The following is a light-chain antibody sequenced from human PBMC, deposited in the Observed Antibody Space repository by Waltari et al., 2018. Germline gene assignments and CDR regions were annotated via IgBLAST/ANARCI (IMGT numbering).Light chain of an antibody. CDR1: SSDGGGYNY. Sequence: QSALTQPPSASGSPGQSVTIPCTGTSSDGGGYNYVPWYQQHPGKAPKLMIYEVSQRPSGVPDRFSGSKSGNTASLTVSGLQAEDEADYYCSSYAGSNNVVFGGGTKLTVL. CDR3: SSYAGSNNVV. V-gene: IGLV2-8*01. J-gene: IGLJ2*01. CDR2: EVS.